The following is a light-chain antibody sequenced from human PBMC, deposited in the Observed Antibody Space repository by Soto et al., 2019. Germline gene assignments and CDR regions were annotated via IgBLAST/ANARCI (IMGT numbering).Light chain of an antibody. J-gene: IGLJ1*01. CDR1: SSDVGGYDY. CDR3: SSYSTTSTLV. V-gene: IGLV2-14*01. CDR2: EVN. Sequence: QSALTQPASVCGSPGQSVTISCTGASSDVGGYDYVSWYQQHPGKAPKLILYEVNNRPSGVSNHFSGSKSGNTASLIISGLQADDEADYYCSSYSTTSTLVFGSGTKLTVL.